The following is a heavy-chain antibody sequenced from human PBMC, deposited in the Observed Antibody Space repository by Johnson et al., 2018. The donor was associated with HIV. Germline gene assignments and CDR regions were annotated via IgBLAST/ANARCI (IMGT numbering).Heavy chain of an antibody. V-gene: IGHV3-7*01. J-gene: IGHJ3*02. CDR1: GFTFSSYW. Sequence: VQLVESGGGLVQPGGSLRLSCAASGFTFSSYWMSWVRQAPGKGLEWVANIKQDGSEKYYVDSVKGRFTISRDNAKNSLYLQMNSLRAEDTAVYYCARSATGTTADAFDIWGKGQWSPSLQ. CDR3: ARSATGTTADAFDI. D-gene: IGHD1-7*01. CDR2: IKQDGSEK.